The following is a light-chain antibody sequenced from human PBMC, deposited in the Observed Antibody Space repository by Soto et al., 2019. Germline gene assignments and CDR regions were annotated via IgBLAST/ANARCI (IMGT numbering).Light chain of an antibody. CDR1: QSVNSNF. J-gene: IGKJ1*01. V-gene: IGKV3-20*01. CDR2: GAS. Sequence: EIVLTQSPGTLSLSPGDRATLSCRASQSVNSNFLAWYQQKPGQAPRLLIYGASSRATGIPDTFSGSGSGTDFTLSISRLEPGDFAVYCCQQYGTSPWTFGQGTKVEIK. CDR3: QQYGTSPWT.